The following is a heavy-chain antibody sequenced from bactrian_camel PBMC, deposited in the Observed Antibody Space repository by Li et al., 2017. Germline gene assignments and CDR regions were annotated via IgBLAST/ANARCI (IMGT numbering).Heavy chain of an antibody. Sequence: HVQLVESGGGSVQAGGSLKLACAVSGNTYKNICMGWFRQAPGKEREGVALLNTAGGRPHYSDAVKDRFAISRDDANNTQYLQMNSLKPEDTAMYYCAARLKIGWLSPLHALGENIYALWGQGTQVTVS. J-gene: IGHJ4*01. CDR2: LNTAGGRP. CDR1: GNTYKNIC. V-gene: IGHV3S1*01. D-gene: IGHD1*01. CDR3: AARLKIGWLSPLHALGENIYAL.